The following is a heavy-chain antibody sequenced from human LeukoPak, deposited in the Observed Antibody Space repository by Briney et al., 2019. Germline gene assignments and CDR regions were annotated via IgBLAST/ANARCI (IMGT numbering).Heavy chain of an antibody. CDR1: GFTFTTHA. CDR3: ASPSPESAWDYYYMDV. CDR2: IWSDGINK. D-gene: IGHD7-27*01. J-gene: IGHJ6*03. V-gene: IGHV3-33*01. Sequence: PGGSLRLSCAASGFTFTTHAMHWVRQAPGMGLEWVAFIWSDGINKYYADSVKGRFTISKDNSDSTVYLQMNSLRAEDTAVYYCASPSPESAWDYYYMDVWGKGTTVTVSS.